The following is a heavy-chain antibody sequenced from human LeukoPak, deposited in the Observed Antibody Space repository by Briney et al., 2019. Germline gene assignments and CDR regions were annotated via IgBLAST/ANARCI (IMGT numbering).Heavy chain of an antibody. CDR3: ARAWSIPHAFDI. J-gene: IGHJ3*02. CDR1: GFTFSSYW. Sequence: GGSLRLSCAASGFTFSSYWMHWVRQAPGKGLVWVSRINSDGSSTSYADSVKGRFTISRDNAKNSLYLQMNSLRAEDTALYHCARAWSIPHAFDIWGQGTMVTVSS. CDR2: INSDGSST. V-gene: IGHV3-74*01. D-gene: IGHD2-21*01.